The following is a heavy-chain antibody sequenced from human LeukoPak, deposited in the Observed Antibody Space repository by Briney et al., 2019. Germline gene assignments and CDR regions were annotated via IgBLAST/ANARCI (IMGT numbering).Heavy chain of an antibody. Sequence: GGSLRLSCEASGFTFKNHSMNWVRQAPGRGLEWVSFISSSCGTIYYADSVKGRFTISRDNVNNSLHLLMNSLRADDTAVYYCARAKRNGFDIWGQGTMVTVSS. CDR2: ISSSCGTI. CDR3: ARAKRNGFDI. V-gene: IGHV3-48*01. J-gene: IGHJ3*02. CDR1: GFTFKNHS.